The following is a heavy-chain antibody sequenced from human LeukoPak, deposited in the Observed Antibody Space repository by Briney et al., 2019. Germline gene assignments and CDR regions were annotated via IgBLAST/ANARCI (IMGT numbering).Heavy chain of an antibody. CDR1: GYTFTSYG. CDR2: ISAYNGNT. V-gene: IGHV1-18*01. D-gene: IGHD6-13*01. CDR3: ARDARYSSSWGFDY. Sequence: ASVKVSCKASGYTFTSYGISWVRQAPGQGLEWMGWISAYNGNTNYAQKLQGRVTMTTDTSTCTAYMELRSLRSDDTAVYYCARDARYSSSWGFDYWGQGTLVTVSS. J-gene: IGHJ4*02.